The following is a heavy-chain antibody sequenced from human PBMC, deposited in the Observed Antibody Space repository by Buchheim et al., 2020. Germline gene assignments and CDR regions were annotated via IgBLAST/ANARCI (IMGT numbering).Heavy chain of an antibody. CDR3: ARGLHGSGSRYGMDV. J-gene: IGHJ6*02. CDR1: GGSISSGGHS. V-gene: IGHV4-30-4*07. Sequence: QVQLQESGPGLVKPSQTLSLTCAVSGGSISSGGHSWSWIRQPPGKGLEWIGYIYYSGSTYYNPSLKSRVTISVDTSKNQFSLKLSSVTAADTAVYYCARGLHGSGSRYGMDVWGQGTT. CDR2: IYYSGST. D-gene: IGHD3-10*01.